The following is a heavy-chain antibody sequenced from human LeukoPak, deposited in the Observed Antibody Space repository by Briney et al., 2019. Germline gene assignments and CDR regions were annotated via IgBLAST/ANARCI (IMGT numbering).Heavy chain of an antibody. V-gene: IGHV1-18*01. Sequence: ASVKVSCKASGYTLTDYGISWVRQAPGQGLEWMGWINAYNGNTKFAQKVQGRVTMTTDTSTGTAYMELRSLRSDDTAVYYCARVGYCSSTSCTYYFDYWGQGTLVTVSS. J-gene: IGHJ4*02. D-gene: IGHD2-2*03. CDR1: GYTLTDYG. CDR2: INAYNGNT. CDR3: ARVGYCSSTSCTYYFDY.